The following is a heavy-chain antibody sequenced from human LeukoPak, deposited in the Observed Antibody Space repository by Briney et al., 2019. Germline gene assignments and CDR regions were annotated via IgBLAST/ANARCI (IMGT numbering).Heavy chain of an antibody. J-gene: IGHJ6*02. V-gene: IGHV3-23*01. CDR2: ISGSGGST. CDR1: GFTFSSYA. CDR3: AKTFYGQQLDNYYYYYGMDV. Sequence: GGSLRLSCAASGFTFSSYAMSWVRQAPGKGLEWVSAISGSGGSTYYADSVKGRFTISRDNSKNTLYLQMNSLRAGDTAVYYCAKTFYGQQLDNYYYYYGMDVWGQGTTVTVSS. D-gene: IGHD6-13*01.